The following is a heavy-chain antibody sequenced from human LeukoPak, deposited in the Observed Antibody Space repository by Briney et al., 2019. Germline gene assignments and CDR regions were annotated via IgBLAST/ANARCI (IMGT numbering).Heavy chain of an antibody. CDR3: ARDTRGYDLYYYYGMDV. CDR1: GGSISSGSYY. V-gene: IGHV4-61*02. D-gene: IGHD5-12*01. J-gene: IGHJ6*02. Sequence: SETLSLTCTVSGGSISSGSYYWSWIRQPAGKGLEWIGRIYTSGSTNYNPSLKSRVTISVDTSKNQFSLKLSSVTAADTAVYYCARDTRGYDLYYYYGMDVWGQGTTVTVSS. CDR2: IYTSGST.